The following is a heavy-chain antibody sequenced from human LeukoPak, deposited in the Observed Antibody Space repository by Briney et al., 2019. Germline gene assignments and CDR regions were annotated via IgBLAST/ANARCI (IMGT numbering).Heavy chain of an antibody. Sequence: GGSLRLSCAASGFTFNDYAIHWVRQAPGKGLEWVSGISWNSAYIGYADSVKGRFTISRDSAKNSLYLQMNSLRAEDTALYYCARDPDWPLSYYGMDVWGQGTTVTVSS. CDR2: ISWNSAYI. J-gene: IGHJ6*02. CDR1: GFTFNDYA. V-gene: IGHV3-9*01. D-gene: IGHD3-9*01. CDR3: ARDPDWPLSYYGMDV.